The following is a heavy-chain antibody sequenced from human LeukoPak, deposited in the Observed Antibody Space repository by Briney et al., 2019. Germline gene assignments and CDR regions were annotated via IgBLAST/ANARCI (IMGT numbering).Heavy chain of an antibody. CDR3: TTIPFDYGDYFDY. V-gene: IGHV3-15*01. CDR1: GFTFKNAW. D-gene: IGHD4-17*01. Sequence: GGSLRHSCAASGFTFKNAWMSWVRQAPGKGLEWVGRIKSKAHGGTTDYAAPVTDRFTISRDDSKNTLYLQMNSLKTEDTAVYYCTTIPFDYGDYFDYWGQGTLVTVSS. CDR2: IKSKAHGGTT. J-gene: IGHJ4*02.